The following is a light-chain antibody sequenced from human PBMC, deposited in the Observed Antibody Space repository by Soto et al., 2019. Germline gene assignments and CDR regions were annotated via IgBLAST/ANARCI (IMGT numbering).Light chain of an antibody. CDR2: EAS. V-gene: IGKV1-16*02. Sequence: DIQMTQFPSSLSANVGDVVTISCRASQGLRNKLAWFQQKPGKAPKPLIYEASNLQSGVPSKFSGSGSGTNFTLTISSLQPADFATYYCQQYNAYPWTFGQGTKVEFK. J-gene: IGKJ1*01. CDR3: QQYNAYPWT. CDR1: QGLRNK.